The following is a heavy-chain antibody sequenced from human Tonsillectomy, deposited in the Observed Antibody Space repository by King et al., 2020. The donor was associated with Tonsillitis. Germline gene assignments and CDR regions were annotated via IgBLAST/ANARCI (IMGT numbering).Heavy chain of an antibody. CDR1: GFPFSTFL. V-gene: IGHV3-30-3*01. CDR2: IYHEGGKN. Sequence: VQLVESGGGGVHPGRSLGLSFGAPGFPFSTFLMHWAGKPPGKGRDWLEVIYHEGGKNYSAASVKGRFTTSRDNSKNTRYLQMNSLRAEDTAMYYCARDTAIADTYYYYYYGMDVWGQGTTVTVSS. D-gene: IGHD6-13*01. CDR3: ARDTAIADTYYYYYYGMDV. J-gene: IGHJ6*02.